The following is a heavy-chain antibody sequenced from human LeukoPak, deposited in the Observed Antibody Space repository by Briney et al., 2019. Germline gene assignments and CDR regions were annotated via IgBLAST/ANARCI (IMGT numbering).Heavy chain of an antibody. V-gene: IGHV3-23*01. CDR1: GFTVSSNY. D-gene: IGHD3-22*01. J-gene: IGHJ1*01. Sequence: GGSLRLSCAASGFTVSSNYMSWVRQAPGKGLEWVSAISGSGGSTYYADSVKGRFTISRDNSKNTLYLQMNSLRAEDTAVYYCAKDVRGGSYEYFQHWGQGTLVTVSS. CDR3: AKDVRGGSYEYFQH. CDR2: ISGSGGST.